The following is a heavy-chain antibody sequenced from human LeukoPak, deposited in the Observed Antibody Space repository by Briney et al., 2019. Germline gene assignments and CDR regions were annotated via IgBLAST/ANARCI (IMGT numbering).Heavy chain of an antibody. CDR1: GFTFSSYE. CDR3: ARSSGWYYYYMDV. Sequence: GGSLRLSCAASGFTFSSYEMNWVRQAPGKGLEWVSYISSSGSTIYYADSVKGRLTISRDNAKNSLYLQMNSLRAEDTAVYYCARSSGWYYYYMDVWGKGTTVTVSS. D-gene: IGHD6-19*01. CDR2: ISSSGSTI. V-gene: IGHV3-48*03. J-gene: IGHJ6*03.